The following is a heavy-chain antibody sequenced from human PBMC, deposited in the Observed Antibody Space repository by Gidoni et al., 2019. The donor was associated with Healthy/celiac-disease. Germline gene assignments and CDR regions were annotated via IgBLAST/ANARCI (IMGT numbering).Heavy chain of an antibody. Sequence: QVQLVQSGAEVKKPGASVKVSCKASGYTFTSYYMHWVRQAPGQGLEWMGIINPSGGSTSYAQKFQGRVTMTRDTSTSTVYMELSSLRSEDTAVYYCARGYWFGLLPSYYGMDVWGQGTTVTVSS. CDR2: INPSGGST. J-gene: IGHJ6*02. D-gene: IGHD2-15*01. CDR3: ARGYWFGLLPSYYGMDV. CDR1: GYTFTSYY. V-gene: IGHV1-46*01.